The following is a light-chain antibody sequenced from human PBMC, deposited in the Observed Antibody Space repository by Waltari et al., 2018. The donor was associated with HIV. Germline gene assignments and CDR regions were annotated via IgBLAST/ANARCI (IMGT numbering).Light chain of an antibody. CDR3: CSFAGTVV. CDR2: EGS. Sequence: QSALTQPASVSGSPGQSITISCPGTSSDVGTYNLVSWYQQYSGKAPKLMIYEGSKRPSGVSNRFSGSKSGNTASLTISGLQAEDEGDYYCCSFAGTVVFGGGTKLTVV. J-gene: IGLJ2*01. V-gene: IGLV2-23*01. CDR1: SSDVGTYNL.